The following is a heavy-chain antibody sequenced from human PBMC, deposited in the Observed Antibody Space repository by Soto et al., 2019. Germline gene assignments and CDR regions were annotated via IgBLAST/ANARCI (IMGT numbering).Heavy chain of an antibody. CDR2: ISWNSGSI. CDR1: GFTFDDYA. V-gene: IGHV3-9*01. J-gene: IGHJ6*02. Sequence: EVQLVESGGGLVQPGRSLRLSCAASGFTFDDYAMHWVRQAPGKGLEWVSGISWNSGSIGYADSVKGRFTISRDNAKNSLYLQMNRLRAEDTALYYCAKDIGKAGLVHRRWSADYYYGMDVWGQGTTVTVSS. D-gene: IGHD6-19*01. CDR3: AKDIGKAGLVHRRWSADYYYGMDV.